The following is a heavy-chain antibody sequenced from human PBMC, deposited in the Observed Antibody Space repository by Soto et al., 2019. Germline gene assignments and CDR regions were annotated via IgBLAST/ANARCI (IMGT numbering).Heavy chain of an antibody. J-gene: IGHJ6*03. Sequence: PGESLKISCKGSGYSFTSYWIGWVRQMPGKGLEWMGIIYPGDSDTRYSPSFQGQVTISADKSISTAYLQWSSLKASDTAMYYCARHARVATINYYYYMDVWGKGTTVTVSS. CDR1: GYSFTSYW. D-gene: IGHD5-12*01. CDR3: ARHARVATINYYYYMDV. V-gene: IGHV5-51*01. CDR2: IYPGDSDT.